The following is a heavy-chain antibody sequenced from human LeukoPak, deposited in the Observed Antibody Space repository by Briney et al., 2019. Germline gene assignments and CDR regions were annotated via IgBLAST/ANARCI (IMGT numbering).Heavy chain of an antibody. CDR1: GYTFTSYA. J-gene: IGHJ5*02. CDR3: ARARRDGYNLGTRWFDP. CDR2: INAGNGNT. Sequence: GASVKVSCKASGYTFTSYAMHWVRQAPGQRLEWMGWINAGNGNTKYSQEFQGRVTITKDTSASTAYMELSSLRSEDMAVYYCARARRDGYNLGTRWFDPWGQGTLVTVSS. V-gene: IGHV1-3*03. D-gene: IGHD5-24*01.